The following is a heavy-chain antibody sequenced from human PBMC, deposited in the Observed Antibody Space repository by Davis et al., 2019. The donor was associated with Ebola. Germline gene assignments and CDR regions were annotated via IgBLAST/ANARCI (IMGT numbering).Heavy chain of an antibody. CDR2: FMWDGSEI. Sequence: SLKISCAASGFTFDDYAMHWVRQAPGKGLEWVAGFMWDGSEIGYADSVKGRFTISMDNAKTSLYLQMNTLRPEDTALYYCGKDLTPGGLEVWGQGTTVTVSS. J-gene: IGHJ6*02. V-gene: IGHV3-9*01. CDR1: GFTFDDYA. D-gene: IGHD3-10*01. CDR3: GKDLTPGGLEV.